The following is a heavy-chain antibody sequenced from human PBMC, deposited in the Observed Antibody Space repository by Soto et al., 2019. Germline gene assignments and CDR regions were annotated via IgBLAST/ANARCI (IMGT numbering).Heavy chain of an antibody. CDR2: IDPSDSYT. J-gene: IGHJ4*02. CDR1: GYSFTGYW. V-gene: IGHV5-10-1*01. Sequence: EVQLVQSEAEVKKPGESLRICCKGSGYSFTGYWISWVRQMPGKGLEWMGRIDPSDSYTNYSPSFQGHVTISADKSISTAYLQWSSLKASDTAMYYCARQVVRYCSGGSCTPFDYWGQGTLVTVSS. D-gene: IGHD2-15*01. CDR3: ARQVVRYCSGGSCTPFDY.